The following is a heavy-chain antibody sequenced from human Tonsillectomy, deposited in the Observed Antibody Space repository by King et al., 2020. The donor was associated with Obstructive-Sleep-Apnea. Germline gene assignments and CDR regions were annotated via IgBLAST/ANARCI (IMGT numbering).Heavy chain of an antibody. Sequence: QVQLQQWGAGLLKPSETLSLSCAVYGGSFSDYYWSWIRQPPGKGLEWIGAINHSGSTNYNASIKSRVTLSVDTSKNQFSLKLTSVTAADTAVYYRASGSGAADVNWFDPWGQGALVTVSS. V-gene: IGHV4-34*01. CDR1: GGSFSDYY. J-gene: IGHJ5*02. D-gene: IGHD6-13*01. CDR2: INHSGST. CDR3: ASGSGAADVNWFDP.